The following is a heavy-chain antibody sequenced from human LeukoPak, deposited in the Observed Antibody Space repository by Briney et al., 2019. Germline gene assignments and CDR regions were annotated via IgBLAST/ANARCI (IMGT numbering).Heavy chain of an antibody. V-gene: IGHV4-59*01. D-gene: IGHD1-26*01. J-gene: IGHJ6*02. CDR3: ANSVGPYYYYGMDV. Sequence: SETLSLTCTASGGSISSYYWSWIRQPPGKGLEWIGYIYYSGSTNYNPSLKSRVTISVDTSKNQFSLKLSSVTAADTAVYYCANSVGPYYYYGMDVWGQGTTVTVSS. CDR2: IYYSGST. CDR1: GGSISSYY.